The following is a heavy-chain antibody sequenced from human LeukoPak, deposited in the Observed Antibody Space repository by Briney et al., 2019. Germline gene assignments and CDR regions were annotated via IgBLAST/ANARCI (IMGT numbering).Heavy chain of an antibody. CDR3: ARQTRGWIAAAGTTFDP. V-gene: IGHV4-39*01. D-gene: IGHD6-13*01. CDR2: IYYSGST. Sequence: SETLSLTCTVSGGSISSSSYSWGWIRQPPGKGLEWIGSIYYSGSTYYNPSLKSRVTISVDTSKNQFSLKLSSVTAADTAVYYCARQTRGWIAAAGTTFDPWGQGTLVTVSS. CDR1: GGSISSSSYS. J-gene: IGHJ5*02.